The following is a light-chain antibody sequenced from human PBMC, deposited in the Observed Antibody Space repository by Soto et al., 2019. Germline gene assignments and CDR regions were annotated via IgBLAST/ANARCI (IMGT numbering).Light chain of an antibody. V-gene: IGLV2-14*01. Sequence: QSALTQPASVSGSPGQSITISCTGTSGDIGSYNRVSWYQQHPGKAPKLIIYEVTDRPSGVSNRFSGSKSGNTASLTISRLQAEDEAEYYCSSYTNINTSACVFGTGTKVTVL. J-gene: IGLJ1*01. CDR3: SSYTNINTSACV. CDR1: SGDIGSYNR. CDR2: EVT.